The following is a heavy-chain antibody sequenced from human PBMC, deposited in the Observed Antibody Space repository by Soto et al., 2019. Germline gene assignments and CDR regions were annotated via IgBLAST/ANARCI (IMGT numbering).Heavy chain of an antibody. D-gene: IGHD3-10*01. J-gene: IGHJ6*02. CDR2: ISYDGSNK. V-gene: IGHV3-30-3*01. Sequence: PGGSLRLSCAASGFTFSSYAMHWVRQAPGKGLEWVAVISYDGSNKYYADSVKGRFTISRDNSKNTLYLQMNSLRAEDTAVYYCARAGSDSIWFGSYYYCGMDVWGQGTTVTVSS. CDR3: ARAGSDSIWFGSYYYCGMDV. CDR1: GFTFSSYA.